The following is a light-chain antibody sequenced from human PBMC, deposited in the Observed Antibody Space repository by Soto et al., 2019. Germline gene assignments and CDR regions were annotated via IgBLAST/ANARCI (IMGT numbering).Light chain of an antibody. V-gene: IGLV2-14*01. CDR1: SSDVGGYNY. Sequence: QSALTQPASVSGSPGQSITISCTGTSSDVGGYNYVSWYQQHPGKAPKLMIYEVSNRPSGVSNRFSGSKSGNTASLTISGLHAEDEADYYCSSYTSSSTGYVFGTGTKVTVL. J-gene: IGLJ1*01. CDR3: SSYTSSSTGYV. CDR2: EVS.